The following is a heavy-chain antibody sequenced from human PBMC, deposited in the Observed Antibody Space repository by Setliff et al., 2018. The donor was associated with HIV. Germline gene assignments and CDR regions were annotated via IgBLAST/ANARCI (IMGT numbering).Heavy chain of an antibody. CDR2: IHHSGGT. J-gene: IGHJ4*02. V-gene: IGHV4-59*11. CDR1: YGSISGHY. Sequence: PSETLSLTCTVSYGSISGHYWTWIRQPPGKGLEWIGYIHHSGGTQYNPSLMSRLTMSVDSSNNQFSQSLSSVTAADTAVYYCARLPDINSWPFDYWARGTLVTVSS. D-gene: IGHD6-13*01. CDR3: ARLPDINSWPFDY.